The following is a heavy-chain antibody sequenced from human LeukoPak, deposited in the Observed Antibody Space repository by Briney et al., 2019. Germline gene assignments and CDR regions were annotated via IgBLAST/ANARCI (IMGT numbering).Heavy chain of an antibody. D-gene: IGHD4-23*01. Sequence: GRSLRLSCAASGFTFSTYGMHWVRQALGKGLVWVSRINSDGSSTSYADSVKGRFTISRDNAKNTLYLQMNSLRAEDTAVYYCARGRLRWVHTYFDYWGQGTLVTVAS. V-gene: IGHV3-74*01. CDR2: INSDGSST. CDR1: GFTFSTYG. CDR3: ARGRLRWVHTYFDY. J-gene: IGHJ4*02.